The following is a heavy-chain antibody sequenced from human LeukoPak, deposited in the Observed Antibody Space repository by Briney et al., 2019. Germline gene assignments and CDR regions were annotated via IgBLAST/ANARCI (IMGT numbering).Heavy chain of an antibody. J-gene: IGHJ6*02. V-gene: IGHV1-69*04. CDR2: ITPILGIA. D-gene: IGHD2-2*01. CDR3: ARDPTDHIVVVPAAIYYGMDV. Sequence: SVKVSCKASGGTFSSYAISWVRQAPGQGLEWMGRITPILGIANYAQKFQGRVTITADKSTSTAYMELSSLRSEDTAVYYCARDPTDHIVVVPAAIYYGMDVWGQGTTVTVSS. CDR1: GGTFSSYA.